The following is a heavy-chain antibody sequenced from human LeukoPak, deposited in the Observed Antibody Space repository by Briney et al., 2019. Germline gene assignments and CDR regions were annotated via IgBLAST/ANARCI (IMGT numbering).Heavy chain of an antibody. D-gene: IGHD2-8*01. CDR2: IYYSGNT. Sequence: SETLSLTCAVSGYSISSGFYWAWIRQPPGKGLEWLGIIYYSGNTYYNSSLKSRLTISVDTSKNEFSLKLSSVTAADTAVYYCARDNGGDDPPTLDYWGQGTLVTVSS. CDR3: ARDNGGDDPPTLDY. CDR1: GYSISSGFY. J-gene: IGHJ4*02. V-gene: IGHV4-38-2*02.